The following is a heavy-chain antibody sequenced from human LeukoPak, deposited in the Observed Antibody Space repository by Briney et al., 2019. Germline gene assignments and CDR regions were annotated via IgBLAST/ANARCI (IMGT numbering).Heavy chain of an antibody. Sequence: TGGVLRPSRAASWFTVRNHYIGLVRPAPGQGVELGSIIYSGGSTYYPDTVKGRFTISRDNTKNTLYLQINSLRAEDTAVYYCARETRLLWFGEIGYFDYWGQGTLVTVSS. CDR2: IYSGGST. V-gene: IGHV3-53*01. D-gene: IGHD3-10*01. CDR3: ARETRLLWFGEIGYFDY. J-gene: IGHJ4*02. CDR1: WFTVRNHY.